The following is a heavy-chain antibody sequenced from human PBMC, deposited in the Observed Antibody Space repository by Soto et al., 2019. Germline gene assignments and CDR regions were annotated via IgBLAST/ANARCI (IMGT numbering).Heavy chain of an antibody. D-gene: IGHD3-22*01. V-gene: IGHV1-69*12. CDR2: IIPMLDSA. CDR3: ASTYHYDSGGKTYFYYGMDV. J-gene: IGHJ6*02. CDR1: GGTFDNYA. Sequence: QVQLVQSGAEVKKPGSSVKVSCKASGGTFDNYAITWVRQAPGQGLEWMAGIIPMLDSANYAEKFQDRVTITANESTSTAYMEGSSLRSEDTAVYYCASTYHYDSGGKTYFYYGMDVWGQGPTVTVSS.